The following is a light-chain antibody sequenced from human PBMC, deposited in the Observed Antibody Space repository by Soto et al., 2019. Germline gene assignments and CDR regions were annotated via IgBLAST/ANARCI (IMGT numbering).Light chain of an antibody. Sequence: QAVVTQPASVSGSPGQSITISCTGTSSDVGSYKLVSWYQHHPGKAPKLMIYDGSERPSGVSNRFSGSTSGNTASLTISGLQAEDEADYYCCSYASSSILYVFGTGTKLTVL. J-gene: IGLJ1*01. CDR3: CSYASSSILYV. V-gene: IGLV2-23*01. CDR1: SSDVGSYKL. CDR2: DGS.